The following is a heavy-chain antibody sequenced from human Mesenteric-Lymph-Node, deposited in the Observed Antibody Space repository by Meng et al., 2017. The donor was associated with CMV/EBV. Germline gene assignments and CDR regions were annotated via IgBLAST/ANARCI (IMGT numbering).Heavy chain of an antibody. CDR1: GGSFSGYY. CDR3: ARGPFGVALPYFDY. D-gene: IGHD3-3*01. J-gene: IGHJ4*02. V-gene: IGHV4-34*01. Sequence: SETLSLTCAVYGGSFSGYYWSWIRQHPGKGREWIGEINHSGSTNYNPSLKSRVTISVEKSKNQFSLKQSSVTAADTAVYYCARGPFGVALPYFDYWGQGTLVTVSS. CDR2: INHSGST.